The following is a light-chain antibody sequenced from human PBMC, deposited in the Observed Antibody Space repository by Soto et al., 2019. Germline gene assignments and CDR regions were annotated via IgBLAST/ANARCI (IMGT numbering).Light chain of an antibody. Sequence: SGLPQPPATLSLSPGERATLSCRASQSVSSYLAWYQQKPGQAPRLLIYDASNRATGIPDRCSGSGSGTDFTLTSSILQPEDFATYYCQQANCFPWTFGQGTKVDI. CDR2: DAS. CDR1: QSVSSY. CDR3: QQANCFPWT. V-gene: IGKV3-11*01. J-gene: IGKJ1*01.